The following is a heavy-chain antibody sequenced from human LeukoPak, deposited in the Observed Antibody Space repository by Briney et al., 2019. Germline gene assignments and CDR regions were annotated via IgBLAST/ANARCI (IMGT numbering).Heavy chain of an antibody. J-gene: IGHJ4*02. CDR2: IIPIFGTA. D-gene: IGHD3-22*01. V-gene: IGHV1-69*05. CDR1: GYTFTGYY. Sequence: SVKVSCKASGYTFTGYYMHWVRQAPGQGLEWMGGIIPIFGTANFAQKFQGRVTITNDESTRTAYMELSSLRSEDTAVYYCEGEFYYDSSGFYYLNWGQGTLVTVSS. CDR3: EGEFYYDSSGFYYLN.